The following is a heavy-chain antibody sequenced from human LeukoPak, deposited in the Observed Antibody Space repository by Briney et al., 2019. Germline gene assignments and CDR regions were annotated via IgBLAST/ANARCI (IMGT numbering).Heavy chain of an antibody. CDR1: GGSISSYY. V-gene: IGHV4-59*01. D-gene: IGHD3-22*01. J-gene: IGHJ4*02. CDR2: IYYSGST. CDR3: ASYDSRGNFDY. Sequence: PSETLSLTCTVSGGSISSYYWSWIRQPPGKGLEWIGYIYYSGSTNYNPSLKSRVTISVDTSKNQLSLKLSSVTAADTAVYYCASYDSRGNFDYWGQGTLVTVSS.